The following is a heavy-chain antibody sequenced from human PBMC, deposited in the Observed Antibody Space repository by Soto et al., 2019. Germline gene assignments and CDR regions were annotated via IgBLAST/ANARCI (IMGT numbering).Heavy chain of an antibody. CDR1: GFTFSSYW. Sequence: GGALRLSCAASGFTFSSYWMSWVRQAPGKGLEWVANIKQDGSEKYYADSVKGRFTISRDNSKNTLYLQMNSLRAEDTAVYYCAKGTRAAPFWSGYYTYFQHWGQGTLVTVSS. D-gene: IGHD3-3*01. CDR3: AKGTRAAPFWSGYYTYFQH. J-gene: IGHJ1*01. V-gene: IGHV3-7*01. CDR2: IKQDGSEK.